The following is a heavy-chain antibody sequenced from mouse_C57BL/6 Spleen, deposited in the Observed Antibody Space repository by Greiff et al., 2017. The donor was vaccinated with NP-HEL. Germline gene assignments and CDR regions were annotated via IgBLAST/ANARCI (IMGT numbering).Heavy chain of an antibody. CDR3: TRDYGSSFAY. Sequence: QVQLKQSGAELVRPGASVTLSCKASGYTFTDYEMHWVKQTPVHGLEWIGAIDPETGGTAYNQKFKGKAILTADKSSSTAYMELRSLTSEDSAVYDCTRDYGSSFAYWGQGTLVTVSA. CDR1: GYTFTDYE. J-gene: IGHJ3*01. CDR2: IDPETGGT. D-gene: IGHD1-1*01. V-gene: IGHV1-15*01.